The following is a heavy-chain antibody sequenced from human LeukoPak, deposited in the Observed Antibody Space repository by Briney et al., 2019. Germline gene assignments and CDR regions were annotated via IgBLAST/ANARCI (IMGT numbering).Heavy chain of an antibody. V-gene: IGHV4-38-2*02. J-gene: IGHJ4*02. CDR3: ARGIRGYSSGLVFDY. CDR1: GYFIRSGFY. D-gene: IGHD5-18*01. Sequence: NPSETLSLTCTVSGYFIRSGFYWGWIRQPPGKGQEWIGSYYHSGSTYYNPSLESRVTISLDTSKNQLSLKLSSVTAADTAVYYCARGIRGYSSGLVFDYWGQGTLVTVSS. CDR2: YYHSGST.